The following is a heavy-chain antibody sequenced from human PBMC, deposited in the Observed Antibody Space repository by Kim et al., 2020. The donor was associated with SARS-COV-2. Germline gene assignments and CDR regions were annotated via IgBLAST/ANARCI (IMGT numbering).Heavy chain of an antibody. Sequence: ASVKVSCKASGYTFTSYAMHWVRQAPGQRLEWMGWINAGNGNTKYSQKFQGRVTITRDTSANTAYMELSSLRSEDTAVYYCARVGGLGFGELWFPDWGQGTLVTVSS. CDR2: INAGNGNT. J-gene: IGHJ4*02. CDR1: GYTFTSYA. V-gene: IGHV1-3*01. CDR3: ARVGGLGFGELWFPD. D-gene: IGHD3-10*01.